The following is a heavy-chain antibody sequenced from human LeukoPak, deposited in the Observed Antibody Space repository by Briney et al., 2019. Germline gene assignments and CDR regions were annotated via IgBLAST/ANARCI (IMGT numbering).Heavy chain of an antibody. V-gene: IGHV4-59*12. J-gene: IGHJ4*02. Sequence: SETLSLTCTVSGGSINSYYWSWIRQPPGKGLEWIGYIYYSGSTDYNPSLKSRVTMSVDTSKNQFSLKLSSVTAADTAVYYCARLYYYGSGRRYFDYWGQGTLVTVSS. CDR1: GGSINSYY. CDR3: ARLYYYGSGRRYFDY. CDR2: IYYSGST. D-gene: IGHD3-10*01.